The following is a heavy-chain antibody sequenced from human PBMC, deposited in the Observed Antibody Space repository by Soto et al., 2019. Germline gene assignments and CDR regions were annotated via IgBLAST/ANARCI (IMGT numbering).Heavy chain of an antibody. CDR2: ISAYNVNT. CDR1: GYTFTSYG. V-gene: IGHV1-18*01. CDR3: ARDRRYYDSSGYYLFDY. Sequence: QVQLVQSGAEVKKPGASVKVSCKASGYTFTSYGISWVRQAPGQGLEWMGWISAYNVNTNYAQKLKGRVTMTTDTSTSTAYMELRSLRSDDTDVYYCARDRRYYDSSGYYLFDYWGQGTLVTVSS. D-gene: IGHD3-22*01. J-gene: IGHJ4*02.